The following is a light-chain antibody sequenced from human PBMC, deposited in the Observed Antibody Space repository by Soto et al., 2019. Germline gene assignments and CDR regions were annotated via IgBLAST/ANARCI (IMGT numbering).Light chain of an antibody. CDR2: GAS. Sequence: EIVLTQSPGTLSLSPGERATLSCRASESVGSSYLAWYQQKPGQAPRLLIYGASSRATGIPDRFSGSGSGTDFTLTISRLKPEDFAVYYCQHYDSSPPITFGQGTRLE. CDR3: QHYDSSPPIT. J-gene: IGKJ5*01. V-gene: IGKV3-20*01. CDR1: ESVGSSY.